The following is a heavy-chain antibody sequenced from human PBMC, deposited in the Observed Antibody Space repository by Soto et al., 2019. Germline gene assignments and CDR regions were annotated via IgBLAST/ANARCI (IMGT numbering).Heavy chain of an antibody. Sequence: VQLVQSGAEVKKPGASVKVSCKASGYTFTSYGISWVRQAPGQGLEWMGWISAYNGNTNYAQKLQGRVTMTTDTSTSTAYMELRSLRSDDTAVYYCERDGGGYSGYDWAHWFDPWGQGTLVTVSS. CDR2: ISAYNGNT. J-gene: IGHJ5*02. D-gene: IGHD5-12*01. CDR3: ERDGGGYSGYDWAHWFDP. V-gene: IGHV1-18*04. CDR1: GYTFTSYG.